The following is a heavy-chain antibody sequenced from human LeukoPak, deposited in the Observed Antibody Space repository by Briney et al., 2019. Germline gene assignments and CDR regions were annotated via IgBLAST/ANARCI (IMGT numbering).Heavy chain of an antibody. J-gene: IGHJ4*02. CDR1: GFTFSSYS. CDR2: ISSSSSYI. D-gene: IGHD3-16*01. V-gene: IGHV3-21*01. Sequence: GGPLRLSCAASGFTFSSYSMNWVRQAPGKGLEWVSSISSSSSYIYYADSVKGRFTISRDNAKNSLYLQMNSLRAEDTAVYYCAIDYVWGSYSYWGQGTLVTVSS. CDR3: AIDYVWGSYSY.